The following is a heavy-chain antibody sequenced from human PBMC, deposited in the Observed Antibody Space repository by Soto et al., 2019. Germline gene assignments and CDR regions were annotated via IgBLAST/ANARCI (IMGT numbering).Heavy chain of an antibody. CDR3: AKDGGSDSYYFDF. J-gene: IGHJ4*02. Sequence: GGSLRLSCAASGFSFSDYWMTWVRQAPGKGLEWVANIKQDGSEKFYEASVKGRFTISRDNAKNSLYLQLNGLRPDDTAVYYCAKDGGSDSYYFDFWGQGTLATVSS. CDR1: GFSFSDYW. CDR2: IKQDGSEK. D-gene: IGHD2-21*02. V-gene: IGHV3-7*03.